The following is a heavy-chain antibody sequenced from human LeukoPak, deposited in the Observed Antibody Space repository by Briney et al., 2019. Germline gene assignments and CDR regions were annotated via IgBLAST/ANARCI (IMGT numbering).Heavy chain of an antibody. V-gene: IGHV4-34*01. CDR2: INHSGST. Sequence: PSETLSLTCAVYGGSFSGYYWSWIRQPPGKGLEWIGEINHSGSTNYNPSLKSRVTISVDTSKNQFSLKLSSVTAADTAVYYCARVFRTGAAGMGTGEIDYWGQGTLVTVSS. CDR3: ARVFRTGAAGMGTGEIDY. D-gene: IGHD6-13*01. CDR1: GGSFSGYY. J-gene: IGHJ4*02.